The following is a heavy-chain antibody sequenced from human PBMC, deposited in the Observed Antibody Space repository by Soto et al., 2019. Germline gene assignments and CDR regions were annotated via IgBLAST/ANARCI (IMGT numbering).Heavy chain of an antibody. Sequence: PLGALKISCKGSGYNLSTYWIGRGGQRPGKSLEWMGIIYPGDSDTRYSPSFQGQVTISADKSISTAYLQWTSLKASDTAMYYCASQGIAAAGRGLYYFDYWGQGTLVTVSS. CDR2: IYPGDSDT. CDR3: ASQGIAAAGRGLYYFDY. V-gene: IGHV5-51*01. J-gene: IGHJ4*02. CDR1: GYNLSTYW. D-gene: IGHD6-13*01.